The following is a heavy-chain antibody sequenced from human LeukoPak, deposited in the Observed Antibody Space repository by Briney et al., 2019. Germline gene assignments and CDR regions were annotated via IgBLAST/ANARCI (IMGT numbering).Heavy chain of an antibody. D-gene: IGHD3-10*01. CDR3: ARVRNYGSGNFYTFDY. CDR1: GFTFNRFSFSDYY. CDR2: ISGGGTDT. V-gene: IGHV3-11*01. J-gene: IGHJ4*02. Sequence: GGSLRLSCAASGFTFNRFSFSDYYMIWIRQAPGKGLEWVSYISGGGTDTYYADSVKGRFTISRDNAQNSLYLQMNRLRAEDTAVYYCARVRNYGSGNFYTFDYWGQGTLATVSS.